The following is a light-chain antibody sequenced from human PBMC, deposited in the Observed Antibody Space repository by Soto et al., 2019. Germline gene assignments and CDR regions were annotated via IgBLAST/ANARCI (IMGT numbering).Light chain of an antibody. Sequence: EIVLPQSPATLSLSPGEGATLSCGASQSLSNNYLAWYQQKPGLAPRLLIYDASSRATGIPDRFSGSGSGTDFTLTIRRLESEDYAVYYCQQYDSTPRTFGQGTKLEIK. J-gene: IGKJ2*01. V-gene: IGKV3D-20*01. CDR2: DAS. CDR3: QQYDSTPRT. CDR1: QSLSNNY.